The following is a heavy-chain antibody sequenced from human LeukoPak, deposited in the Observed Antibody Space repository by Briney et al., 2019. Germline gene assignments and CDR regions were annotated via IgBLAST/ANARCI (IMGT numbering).Heavy chain of an antibody. CDR1: GYSFTNYW. Sequence: GESLKISCKGSGYSFTNYWIGWVRQMPGKGLEWMGIIYPADSDTRYSPSFQDQVTISADKSISTAYLQWSSLRFEDTAVYYCARQGYTNNLGGYFGDKDDGFDLWGQGTMVTVSS. D-gene: IGHD3-9*01. J-gene: IGHJ3*01. CDR2: IYPADSDT. CDR3: ARQGYTNNLGGYFGDKDDGFDL. V-gene: IGHV5-51*01.